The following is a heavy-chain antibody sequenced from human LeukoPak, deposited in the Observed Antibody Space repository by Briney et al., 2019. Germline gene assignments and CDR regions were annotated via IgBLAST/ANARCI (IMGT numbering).Heavy chain of an antibody. D-gene: IGHD3-22*01. CDR3: ARDLYRIVVVPHYFDY. CDR1: GFSFSYSG. CDR2: ISYDATNK. V-gene: IGHV3-30*03. Sequence: GGSLRLSCAAFGFSFSYSGIHWVRQAPGKGLEWVALISYDATNKYYADSVKGRFTISRDNSKNTLYLQMNSLRAEDTAVYYCARDLYRIVVVPHYFDYWGQGTLVTVSS. J-gene: IGHJ4*02.